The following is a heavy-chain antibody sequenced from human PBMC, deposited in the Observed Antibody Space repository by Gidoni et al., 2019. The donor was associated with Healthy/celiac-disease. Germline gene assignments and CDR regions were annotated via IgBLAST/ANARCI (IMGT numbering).Heavy chain of an antibody. CDR2: IYYRGST. CDR1: GGHSSSSSYY. CDR3: ARALVATINIFDY. V-gene: IGHV4-39*01. J-gene: IGHJ4*02. Sequence: QLQLQESGPGLVKHSGTLSLTCTVSGGHSSSSSYYWGWIRQPPGKRLEWIGSIYYRGSTYYNPSLKSRVPISVDTSNNQFSLKLISVTAADTAVYYCARALVATINIFDYWGQGTLVTVSS. D-gene: IGHD5-12*01.